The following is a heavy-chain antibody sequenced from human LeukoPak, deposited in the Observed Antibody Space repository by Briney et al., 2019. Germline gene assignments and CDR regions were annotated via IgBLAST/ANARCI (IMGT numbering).Heavy chain of an antibody. Sequence: SETLSLTCAVYGGSFSGYYWSRIRQPPGKGLEWIGEINHSGSTNYNPSLKSRVTISVDTSKNQFSLKLSSVTAADTAVYYCARWVTYYYGSGSYYGPLFDYWGQGTLVTVSS. J-gene: IGHJ4*02. V-gene: IGHV4-34*01. D-gene: IGHD3-10*01. CDR2: INHSGST. CDR3: ARWVTYYYGSGSYYGPLFDY. CDR1: GGSFSGYY.